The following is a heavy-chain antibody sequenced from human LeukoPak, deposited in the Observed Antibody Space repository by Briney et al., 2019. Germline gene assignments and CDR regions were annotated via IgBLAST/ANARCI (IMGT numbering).Heavy chain of an antibody. J-gene: IGHJ2*01. CDR2: INHSGST. CDR3: ARHSFDL. V-gene: IGHV4-39*01. CDR1: GNSISSGDNY. Sequence: SETLSLTCTVSGNSISSGDNYWSWIRQPPGKGLEWIGEINHSGSTNYNPSLKSRVTISVDTSKNQFSLKLSSVTAADTAVYYCARHSFDLWGRGTLVTVSS.